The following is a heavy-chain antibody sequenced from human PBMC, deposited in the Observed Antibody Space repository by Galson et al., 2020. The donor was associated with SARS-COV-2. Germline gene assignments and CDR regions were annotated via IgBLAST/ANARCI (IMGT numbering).Heavy chain of an antibody. V-gene: IGHV3-9*01. CDR2: ISWNSGSI. Sequence: GGSLRLSCAASGFTFDDYAMHWVRQAPGKGLEWVSGISWNSGSIGYADSVKGRFTISRDNAKNSLYLQMNSLRDEDTALYYCAKDISPYWDGMDVWGQGTTVTVSS. J-gene: IGHJ6*02. CDR3: AKDISPYWDGMDV. D-gene: IGHD2-15*01. CDR1: GFTFDDYA.